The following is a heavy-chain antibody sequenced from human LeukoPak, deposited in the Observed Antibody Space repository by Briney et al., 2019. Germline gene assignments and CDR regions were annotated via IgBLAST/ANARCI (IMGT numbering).Heavy chain of an antibody. CDR1: GGSISSNYYD. V-gene: IGHV4-39*01. Sequence: PSETLSLTCTVYGGSISSNYYDCDRNRHPPGKGLEWIGRLYYSGSTYYNPSLKSRVTISVDTSKNQYSLKLSPVTAADTAVYYCARQKVGGSYFDYWGQGTLVTVSS. J-gene: IGHJ4*02. CDR2: LYYSGST. D-gene: IGHD1-26*01. CDR3: ARQKVGGSYFDY.